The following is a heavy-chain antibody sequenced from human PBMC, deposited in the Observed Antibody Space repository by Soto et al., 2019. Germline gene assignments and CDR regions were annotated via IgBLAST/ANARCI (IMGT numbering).Heavy chain of an antibody. J-gene: IGHJ4*02. V-gene: IGHV4-59*01. CDR3: ARIPDGSGSPIDY. CDR2: IYYSGST. CDR1: GGSISSYY. D-gene: IGHD3-10*01. Sequence: SETLSLTCTVSGGSISSYYWSWIRQPPGKGLEWIGYIYYSGSTNYNPSLKSRVTISVDTSKNQFSLKLSSVTAADTAVYYCARIPDGSGSPIDYWGQGTLVTVSS.